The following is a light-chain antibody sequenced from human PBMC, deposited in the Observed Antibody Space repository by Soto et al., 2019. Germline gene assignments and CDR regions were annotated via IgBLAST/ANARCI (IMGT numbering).Light chain of an antibody. CDR2: DAS. J-gene: IGKJ3*01. CDR1: QGIRSA. Sequence: AIQLTQSPSSLSASVGDSVTITCRASQGIRSALAWYQQTPGRAPKLLIYDASTLESGVPSRFSGSRSGTDFTLTVSSLQPEDSATYYCLQDYNYPFTFGPGTKVDIK. CDR3: LQDYNYPFT. V-gene: IGKV1D-13*01.